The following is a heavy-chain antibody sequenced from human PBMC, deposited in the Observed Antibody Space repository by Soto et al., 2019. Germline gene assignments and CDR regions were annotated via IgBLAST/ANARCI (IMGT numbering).Heavy chain of an antibody. CDR3: ARGEVPYGDYVGGFFDY. CDR2: ISSSSSYI. CDR1: GFTFSSYS. J-gene: IGHJ4*02. V-gene: IGHV3-21*01. D-gene: IGHD4-17*01. Sequence: EVQLVESGGGLVKPGGSLRLSCAASGFTFSSYSMNWVRQAPGKGLEWVSSISSSSSYIYYADSVKGRFTISRDNAKNSLYLQMNSLRAEDTAVYYCARGEVPYGDYVGGFFDYWGQGTLVTVSS.